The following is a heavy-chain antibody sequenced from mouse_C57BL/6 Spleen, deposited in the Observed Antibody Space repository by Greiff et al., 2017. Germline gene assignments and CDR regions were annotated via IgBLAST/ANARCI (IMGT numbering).Heavy chain of an antibody. CDR3: ARSEDYDGEFAY. Sequence: QVQLQQPGAELVKPGASVKMSCKASGYTFTSYWITWVKQRPGQGLEWIGDIYPGSGSTNYNEKFKSKATLTVDTSSSTAYMQLSSLTSEDSAVYCCARSEDYDGEFAYWGQGTLVTVSA. V-gene: IGHV1-55*01. D-gene: IGHD2-4*01. J-gene: IGHJ3*01. CDR2: IYPGSGST. CDR1: GYTFTSYW.